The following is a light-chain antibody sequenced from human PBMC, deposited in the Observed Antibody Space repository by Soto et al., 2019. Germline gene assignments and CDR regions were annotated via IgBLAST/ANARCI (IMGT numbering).Light chain of an antibody. CDR2: DAS. Sequence: EIVLTQSPVTLSLSPGERATLSCRASQSVRTYLAWYQVKPGQAPRLLIYDASSRASGVPARFSGSGSGTDFTLTISRLEPEDLALYYCQKRNSWPPITFGQGTRLEIK. J-gene: IGKJ5*01. V-gene: IGKV3-11*01. CDR3: QKRNSWPPIT. CDR1: QSVRTY.